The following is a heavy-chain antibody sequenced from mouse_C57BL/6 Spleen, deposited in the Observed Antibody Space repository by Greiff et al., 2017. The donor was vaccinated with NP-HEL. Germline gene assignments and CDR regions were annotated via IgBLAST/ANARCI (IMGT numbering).Heavy chain of an antibody. V-gene: IGHV1-81*01. Sequence: QVQLQQSGAELARPGASVKLSCKASGYTFTSYGISWVKQRTGQGLEWIGEIYPRSGNTYYNEKFKGKATLTADKSSSTAYMELRSLTSEDSAVYFCARFTTVVATDFDVWGKGTTVTVSS. CDR3: ARFTTVVATDFDV. D-gene: IGHD1-1*01. CDR1: GYTFTSYG. J-gene: IGHJ1*03. CDR2: IYPRSGNT.